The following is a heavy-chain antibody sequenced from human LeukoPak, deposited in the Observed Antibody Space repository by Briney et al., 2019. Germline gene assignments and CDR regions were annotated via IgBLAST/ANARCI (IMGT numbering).Heavy chain of an antibody. Sequence: ASVKVSCKASGYTFTGYYMHWVRQAPGQGLEWMGWINPNSGGTNYAQKFQGRVTMTRDTSISTAYMELSRLRSDDTAVYYCVGPGVAVAGVYYYYGMDVWGQGTTVTVSS. CDR1: GYTFTGYY. CDR3: VGPGVAVAGVYYYYGMDV. CDR2: INPNSGGT. V-gene: IGHV1-2*02. J-gene: IGHJ6*02. D-gene: IGHD6-19*01.